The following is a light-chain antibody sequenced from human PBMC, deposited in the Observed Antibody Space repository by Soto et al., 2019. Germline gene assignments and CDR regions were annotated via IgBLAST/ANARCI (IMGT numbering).Light chain of an antibody. CDR2: AAS. CDR3: QQSYSMPYT. CDR1: QFISNH. J-gene: IGKJ2*01. V-gene: IGKV1-39*01. Sequence: DIQMTQSPSSLSASVGDTVTITCRPSQFISNHLNWYQQKPGKAPKFLNYAASSFVNWVPSRFSGSRSGTDFTLTISRLQIEDFANYFCQQSYSMPYTFGQGTRLEIK.